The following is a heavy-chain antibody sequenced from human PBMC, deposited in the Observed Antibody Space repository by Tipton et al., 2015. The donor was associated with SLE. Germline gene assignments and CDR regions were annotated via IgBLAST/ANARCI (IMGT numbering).Heavy chain of an antibody. V-gene: IGHV3-30*02. J-gene: IGHJ4*02. CDR3: AKPELGTSDN. CDR2: IRYDGSNK. CDR1: GFTFSSYG. Sequence: SLRLSCAASGFTFSSYGMHWVRQAPGKGLEWVAFIRYDGSNKYYEDSVKGRFTISRDNSKKTLYLQMNSLRAEDTAVYYCAKPELGTSDNWGQGTLVTVSS. D-gene: IGHD7-27*01.